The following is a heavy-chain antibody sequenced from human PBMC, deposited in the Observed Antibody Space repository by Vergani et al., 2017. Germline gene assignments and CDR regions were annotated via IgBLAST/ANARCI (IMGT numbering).Heavy chain of an antibody. CDR1: ADSISSGSYY. Sequence: QLQLQQSGPGLVKPSETLFLTCTVSADSISSGSYYLGWIRQPPGKSLEWIGSIYYSGLTYYNPSLKSRVAISFDTSKNQFSLKVTSVTAADTAVYFCARQRPGSGWSPGDFDDWGQGILVTVSS. J-gene: IGHJ4*02. D-gene: IGHD6-19*01. V-gene: IGHV4-39*01. CDR2: IYYSGLT. CDR3: ARQRPGSGWSPGDFDD.